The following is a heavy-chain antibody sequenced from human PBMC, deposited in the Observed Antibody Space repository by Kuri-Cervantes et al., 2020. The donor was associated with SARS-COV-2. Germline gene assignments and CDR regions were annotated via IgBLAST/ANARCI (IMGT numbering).Heavy chain of an antibody. CDR3: ARDPTGYCSGGSCYLDSWFDP. D-gene: IGHD2-15*01. Sequence: ASVKVSCKASGYTFTSYGISWVRQAPGQGLEWMGWISAYNGNTNYAQELQGRVTMTTDTSTSTAYMELRSLRSDDTAVYYCARDPTGYCSGGSCYLDSWFDPWGQGTLVTVSS. J-gene: IGHJ5*02. CDR2: ISAYNGNT. V-gene: IGHV1-18*01. CDR1: GYTFTSYG.